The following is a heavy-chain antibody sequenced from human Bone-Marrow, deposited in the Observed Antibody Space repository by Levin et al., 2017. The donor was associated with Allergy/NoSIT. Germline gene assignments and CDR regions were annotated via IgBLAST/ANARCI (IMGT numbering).Heavy chain of an antibody. D-gene: IGHD3-10*01. J-gene: IGHJ4*02. CDR1: GFTFSSYS. Sequence: GGSLRLSCAASGFTFSSYSMNWVRQAPGKGLEWVSYISSSSSTIYYADSVKGRFTISRDNAKNSLYLQMNSLRAEDTAVYYCARAPSTLLWFGELSLESDYWGQGTLVTVSS. V-gene: IGHV3-48*01. CDR2: ISSSSSTI. CDR3: ARAPSTLLWFGELSLESDY.